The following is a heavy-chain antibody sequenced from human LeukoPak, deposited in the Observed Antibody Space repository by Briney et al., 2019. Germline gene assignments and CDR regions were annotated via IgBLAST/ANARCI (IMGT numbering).Heavy chain of an antibody. D-gene: IGHD2-21*01. CDR1: GFSFSTYW. J-gene: IGHJ4*02. CDR3: AKWGLAYTIDF. V-gene: IGHV3-7*01. CDR2: INSGAGAK. Sequence: GGALRLSCAASGFSFSTYWMPWVRQAPGKGLEWVANINSGAGAKYYVDSVRGRFTISRDDAKTSLYLQMDNLRVEDTAVYSGAKWGLAYTIDFGGREPLVTVSS.